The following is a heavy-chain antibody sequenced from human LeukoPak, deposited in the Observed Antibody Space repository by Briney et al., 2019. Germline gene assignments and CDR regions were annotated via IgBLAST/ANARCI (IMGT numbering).Heavy chain of an antibody. CDR2: IYYSGTTSGST. Sequence: SETLSLTCTVSGGSISGYYWSWIRQPPGKGLEWIGHIYYSGTTSGSTNYNPSLKSRVTISIDTSKNQFSLQVRSVTAADTAVYYCARGSGRYYYYGVDVWGQGTTVTVSS. CDR1: GGSISGYY. J-gene: IGHJ6*02. V-gene: IGHV4-59*01. CDR3: ARGSGRYYYYGVDV. D-gene: IGHD7-27*01.